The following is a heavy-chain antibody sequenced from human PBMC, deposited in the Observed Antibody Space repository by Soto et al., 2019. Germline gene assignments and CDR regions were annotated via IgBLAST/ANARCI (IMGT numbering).Heavy chain of an antibody. Sequence: EVQLLESGGGLVQPGGSLRLSCAASGFSFSSYGMSWVRQAPGKGLEWVSAISGSGSSTYYADSVKGRFTISRDNSKNTLYLQVSSLRAEDTAVYYCVKDRIGVAVAVDWGQGTLVTVSS. CDR2: ISGSGSST. CDR1: GFSFSSYG. D-gene: IGHD6-19*01. V-gene: IGHV3-23*01. J-gene: IGHJ4*02. CDR3: VKDRIGVAVAVD.